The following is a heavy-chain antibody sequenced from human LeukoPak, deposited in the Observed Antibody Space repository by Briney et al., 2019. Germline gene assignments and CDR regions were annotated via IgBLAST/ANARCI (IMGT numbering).Heavy chain of an antibody. V-gene: IGHV1-18*01. CDR2: ISAYNGNT. J-gene: IGHJ1*01. CDR3: ARVPWFGELEYFQH. Sequence: ASVKVSCKASGYTFTSYGISWVRQAPGQGLEWMGWISAYNGNTNYAQKLQGRVTMTTDTSTSTAYTELRSLRSDDTAVYYCARVPWFGELEYFQHWGQGTLVTVSS. CDR1: GYTFTSYG. D-gene: IGHD3-10*01.